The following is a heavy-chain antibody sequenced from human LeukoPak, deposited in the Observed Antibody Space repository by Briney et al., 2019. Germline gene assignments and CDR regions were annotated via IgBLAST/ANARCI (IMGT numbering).Heavy chain of an antibody. J-gene: IGHJ4*02. CDR2: INPSGGST. Sequence: GASVKVSCKVSGYTLTELSMHWVRQAPGQGLEWMGIINPSGGSTTYAQKFQGRVTMTRDTSTSTVYMDLSSLRSEDTAVYYCARDDYGDYGNFDYWGQGTLVTV. CDR3: ARDDYGDYGNFDY. V-gene: IGHV1-46*01. CDR1: GYTLTELS. D-gene: IGHD4-17*01.